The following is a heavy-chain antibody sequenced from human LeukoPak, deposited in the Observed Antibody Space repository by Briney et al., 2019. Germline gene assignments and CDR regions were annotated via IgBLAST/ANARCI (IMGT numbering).Heavy chain of an antibody. J-gene: IGHJ3*02. CDR2: IYYSGST. CDR3: ARVGIAAAGPTPLI. D-gene: IGHD6-13*01. V-gene: IGHV4-39*07. CDR1: GGSISSSSYY. Sequence: KPSETLSLTCTVSGGSISSSSYYWGWIRQPPGKGLEWIGSIYYSGSTYYNPSLKSRVTISVDTSKNQFSLKLSSVTAADTAVYYCARVGIAAAGPTPLIWGQGTMVTVSS.